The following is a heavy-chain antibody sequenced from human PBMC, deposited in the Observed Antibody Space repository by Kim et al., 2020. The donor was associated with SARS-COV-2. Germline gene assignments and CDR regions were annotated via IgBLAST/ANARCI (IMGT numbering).Heavy chain of an antibody. J-gene: IGHJ4*02. CDR2: INHSGST. D-gene: IGHD1-1*01. CDR3: ARTELEPHAGRDY. CDR1: GGSFSGYY. Sequence: SETLSLTCAVYGGSFSGYYWSWIRQPPGKGLEWIGEINHSGSTNYNPSLKSRVTISVDTSKNQFSLKLSSVTAADTAVYYCARTELEPHAGRDYWGQGTLVTVSS. V-gene: IGHV4-34*01.